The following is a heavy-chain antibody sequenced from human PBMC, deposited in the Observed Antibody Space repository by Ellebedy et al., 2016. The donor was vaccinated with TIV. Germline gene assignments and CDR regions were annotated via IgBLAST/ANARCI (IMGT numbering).Heavy chain of an antibody. J-gene: IGHJ2*01. CDR1: GVSISSSSDY. CDR3: ARDSDGDYTSFDL. V-gene: IGHV4-39*07. Sequence: MPSETLSPTCSVSGVSISSSSDYWGWIRQPPGRGLEWIGSVDYSGRAYNNPSLKRRVTSSVDTSKNQFSLKLTSVTAADTAVYFCARDSDGDYTSFDLWGRGALVIVSS. D-gene: IGHD4-17*01. CDR2: VDYSGRA.